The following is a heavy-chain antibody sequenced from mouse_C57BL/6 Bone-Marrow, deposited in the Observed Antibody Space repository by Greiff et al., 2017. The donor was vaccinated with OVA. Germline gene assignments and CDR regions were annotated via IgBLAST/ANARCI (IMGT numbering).Heavy chain of an antibody. Sequence: QVQLQQSGAELARPGASVKLSCKASGYTFTSYGISWVKQRTGQGLEWIGEIYPRSGNTYYNEKFKGKATLTADKSSSTAYMELRSLTSEDSAVYLCARGGTTVVATRYFDVWGTGTTVTVSS. D-gene: IGHD1-1*01. CDR2: IYPRSGNT. V-gene: IGHV1-81*01. CDR3: ARGGTTVVATRYFDV. CDR1: GYTFTSYG. J-gene: IGHJ1*03.